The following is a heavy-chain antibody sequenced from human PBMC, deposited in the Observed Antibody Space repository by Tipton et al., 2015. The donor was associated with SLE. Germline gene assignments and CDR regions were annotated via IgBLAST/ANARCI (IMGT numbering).Heavy chain of an antibody. Sequence: TLSLTCTVSGGSISSHYWSWIRQPPGKGLEWIGYIYYSGSTNYNPSLKSRVTISVDTSKNQFSLKLSSVTAADTAVYYCARGVAGFKSFDYWGQGTLVTVSS. CDR1: GGSISSHY. J-gene: IGHJ4*02. D-gene: IGHD6-19*01. CDR3: ARGVAGFKSFDY. V-gene: IGHV4-59*11. CDR2: IYYSGST.